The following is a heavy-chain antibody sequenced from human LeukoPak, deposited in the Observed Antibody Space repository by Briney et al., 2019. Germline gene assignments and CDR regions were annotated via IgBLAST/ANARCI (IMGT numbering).Heavy chain of an antibody. CDR2: IIPILGIA. CDR3: ARAQEWLPHLLEYYFDY. D-gene: IGHD3-3*01. CDR1: GGTFSSYA. J-gene: IGHJ4*02. Sequence: ASVKVSCKASGGTFSSYAISWVRQAPGQGLEWMGRIIPILGIANYAQKFQGRVTITADKSTSTAYMELSSLRSEDTAVYYCARAQEWLPHLLEYYFDYWGQGTLVAVSS. V-gene: IGHV1-69*04.